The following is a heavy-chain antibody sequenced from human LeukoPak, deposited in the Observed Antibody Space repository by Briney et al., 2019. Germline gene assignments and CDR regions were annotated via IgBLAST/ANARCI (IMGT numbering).Heavy chain of an antibody. Sequence: ASVKVSCKASGYTFTGYYMHWVRQAPGQGLEWMGWINPNSGGTNYAQKFQGWVTMTRETSISTAYMELSRLRSDDTAVYYCARGRDDYDILTGYYPSYGMDVWGKGTTVTVSS. D-gene: IGHD3-9*01. CDR1: GYTFTGYY. CDR2: INPNSGGT. V-gene: IGHV1-2*04. J-gene: IGHJ6*04. CDR3: ARGRDDYDILTGYYPSYGMDV.